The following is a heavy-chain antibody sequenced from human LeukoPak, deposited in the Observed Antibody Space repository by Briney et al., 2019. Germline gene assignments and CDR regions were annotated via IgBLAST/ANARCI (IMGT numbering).Heavy chain of an antibody. D-gene: IGHD5-12*01. CDR3: ARDPGSGYEEHFDY. J-gene: IGHJ4*02. CDR2: IRQDGSEK. CDR1: GFTFSSYW. V-gene: IGHV3-7*03. Sequence: SGGSLRLSCAASGFTFSSYWMSWVRQAPGKGLEWVANIRQDGSEKYYVDSVKGRFTISRDNAKNSLYLQMNSLRAEDTAVYYCARDPGSGYEEHFDYWGQGTLVTVSS.